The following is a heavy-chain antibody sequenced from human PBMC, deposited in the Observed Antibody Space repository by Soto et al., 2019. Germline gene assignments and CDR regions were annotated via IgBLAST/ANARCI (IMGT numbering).Heavy chain of an antibody. CDR2: IDPSDSYT. CDR1: GYSFTSYW. V-gene: IGHV5-10-1*01. CDR3: ARHEGRVYDEGGNWFDP. J-gene: IGHJ5*02. D-gene: IGHD6-6*01. Sequence: PGESLKISCKGSGYSFTSYWISWVRQMPGKGLEWMGRIDPSDSYTNYSPSFQGHVTISADKSISTACLQWSSLKASDTAMYYCARHEGRVYDEGGNWFDPWGQGTLVTVSS.